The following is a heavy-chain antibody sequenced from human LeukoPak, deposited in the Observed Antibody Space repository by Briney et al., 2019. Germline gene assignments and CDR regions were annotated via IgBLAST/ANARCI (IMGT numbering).Heavy chain of an antibody. CDR1: GFTFSSYS. J-gene: IGHJ6*02. CDR2: ISSTTSYK. Sequence: GRSLRLSCAASGFTFSSYSMNWVRQAPGKGLEWVSFISSTTSYKYYADSVKGRFTISRDNAKNSLYLQMNSLRAEDTAVYYCARGRSGWSPYYYYGMDVWGQGTTVTVSS. CDR3: ARGRSGWSPYYYYGMDV. D-gene: IGHD6-19*01. V-gene: IGHV3-21*01.